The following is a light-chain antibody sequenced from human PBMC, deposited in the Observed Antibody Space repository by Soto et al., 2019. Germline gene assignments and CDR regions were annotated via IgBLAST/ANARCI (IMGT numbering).Light chain of an antibody. V-gene: IGKV3-20*01. J-gene: IGKJ2*01. Sequence: EIVLTQSPGTLSLSPGERATLSCRASQSVSSSYLAWYQQKPGQAPRLLIYGASSRATGIPDRLSGSESGTDFTLTISRLEPEDFAVYYCQQYGSSPHTFGQGTKLEIK. CDR2: GAS. CDR3: QQYGSSPHT. CDR1: QSVSSSY.